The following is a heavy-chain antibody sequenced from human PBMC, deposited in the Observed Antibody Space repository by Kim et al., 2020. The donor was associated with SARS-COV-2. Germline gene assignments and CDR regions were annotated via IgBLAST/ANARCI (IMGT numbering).Heavy chain of an antibody. D-gene: IGHD6-19*01. CDR1: GGSISSGGYY. CDR3: ARDRSIAVAGFPFDI. Sequence: SETLSLTCTVSGGSISSGGYYWSWIRQHPGKGLEWIGYIYYSGSTYYNPSLKSRVTISVDTSKNQFSLKLSSVTAADTAVYYCARDRSIAVAGFPFDIWGQGTMVTVSS. CDR2: IYYSGST. J-gene: IGHJ3*02. V-gene: IGHV4-31*03.